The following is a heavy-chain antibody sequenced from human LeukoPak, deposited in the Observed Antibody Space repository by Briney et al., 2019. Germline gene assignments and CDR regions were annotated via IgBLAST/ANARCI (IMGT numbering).Heavy chain of an antibody. D-gene: IGHD1-20*01. J-gene: IGHJ3*02. V-gene: IGHV3-30*18. CDR1: GFTFSSYG. CDR2: ISYDGSNK. CDR3: AKGGLYNWNDGDAFDI. Sequence: GGSLRLSCAASGFTFSSYGMHWVRQAPGKGLEWVAVISYDGSNKYYAGSVKGRFTISRDNSKNTLYLQMNSLRAEDTAVYYCAKGGLYNWNDGDAFDIWGQGTMVTVSS.